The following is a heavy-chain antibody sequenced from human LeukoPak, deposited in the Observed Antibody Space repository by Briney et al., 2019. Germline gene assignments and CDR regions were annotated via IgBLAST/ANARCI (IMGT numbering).Heavy chain of an antibody. CDR2: ISGSGGST. D-gene: IGHD1-26*01. CDR3: AKDSTEPWRWELPVFFDY. V-gene: IGHV3-23*01. Sequence: GGSLRLSCAASGFTFNSYAMSWVRQAPGKGLEWVSAISGSGGSTHYADSVKGRFTISRDNSKNTLYLQMNSLRAEDTAVYYCAKDSTEPWRWELPVFFDYWGQGTLVTVSS. CDR1: GFTFNSYA. J-gene: IGHJ4*02.